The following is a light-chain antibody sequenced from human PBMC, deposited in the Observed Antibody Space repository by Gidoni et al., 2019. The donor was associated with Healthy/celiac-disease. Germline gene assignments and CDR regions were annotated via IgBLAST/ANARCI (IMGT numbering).Light chain of an antibody. J-gene: IGKJ4*01. CDR1: QSISSY. CDR2: AAS. Sequence: DIQMTQSPSSLSASVGDRVTITCRASQSISSYLNWYQQKAGKAPKLLIYAASSLHSVVPSRSSGSGSGTVFTLTIRRVQPEDFVTYYCQRSYSTPLTFGGGTKVEIK. CDR3: QRSYSTPLT. V-gene: IGKV1-39*01.